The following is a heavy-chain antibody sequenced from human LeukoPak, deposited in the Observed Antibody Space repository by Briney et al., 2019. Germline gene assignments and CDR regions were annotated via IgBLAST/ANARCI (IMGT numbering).Heavy chain of an antibody. CDR3: ARAAPTDCSSTSCYAMVFDY. CDR2: ITGSGGST. CDR1: GFTFNGYG. D-gene: IGHD2-2*01. Sequence: GGSLRLSCAASGFTFNGYGMSWVRQASGKGLEWVSSITGSGGSTYYADSVKGRFTISRDNSKNTLYLQMNSLRAEDTAVYYCARAAPTDCSSTSCYAMVFDYWGQGTLVTVSS. V-gene: IGHV3-23*01. J-gene: IGHJ4*02.